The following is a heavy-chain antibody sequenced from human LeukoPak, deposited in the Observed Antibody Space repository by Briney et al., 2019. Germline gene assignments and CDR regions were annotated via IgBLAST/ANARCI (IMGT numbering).Heavy chain of an antibody. J-gene: IGHJ4*02. Sequence: PRGSLRLSCAAPEFIFSSYSMNSVRQTPGKGLEWVSYICSSSSTIYYVDSVKGRFTISRDNAKNSLYLQMNSLRAEDTAVYYCARDFHVRLSDIGGYSYWGQGSLVTVSS. CDR2: ICSSSSTI. D-gene: IGHD3-22*01. CDR3: ARDFHVRLSDIGGYSY. V-gene: IGHV3-48*01. CDR1: EFIFSSYS.